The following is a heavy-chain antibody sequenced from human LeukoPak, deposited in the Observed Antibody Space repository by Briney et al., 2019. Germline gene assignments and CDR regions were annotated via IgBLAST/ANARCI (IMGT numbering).Heavy chain of an antibody. Sequence: SETLSLTCTVSGGSISSNYWSWIRQPPGKGLEWIGYIYYSGSTNYNPSLKSRVTISVDTSKNQFSLKVRSVTAADTAVYYCARLNGQWPVQYYFDYWGQGTLVTVSS. CDR3: ARLNGQWPVQYYFDY. CDR1: GGSISSNY. D-gene: IGHD6-19*01. CDR2: IYYSGST. V-gene: IGHV4-59*08. J-gene: IGHJ4*02.